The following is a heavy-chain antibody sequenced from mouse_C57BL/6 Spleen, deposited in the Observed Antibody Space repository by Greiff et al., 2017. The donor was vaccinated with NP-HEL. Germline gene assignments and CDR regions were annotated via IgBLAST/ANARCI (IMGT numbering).Heavy chain of an antibody. CDR3: ARYISLPYWYFDV. CDR1: GFTFTNYY. D-gene: IGHD2-12*01. Sequence: EVMLVESGGGLVQPGGSLSLSCAASGFTFTNYYMSWVRQPPGKALEWLGFIRNKANGYTTEYSASVKGRFTISRVNSPRILYLQMNALRAEDSATYYCARYISLPYWYFDVWGTGTTVTVSS. CDR2: IRNKANGYTT. J-gene: IGHJ1*03. V-gene: IGHV7-3*01.